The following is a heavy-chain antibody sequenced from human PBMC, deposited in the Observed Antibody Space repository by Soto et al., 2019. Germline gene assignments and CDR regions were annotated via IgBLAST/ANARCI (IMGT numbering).Heavy chain of an antibody. V-gene: IGHV3-15*07. CDR2: VKTKTDGETT. CDR3: ATAPEPYDFWNVYFGN. D-gene: IGHD3-3*01. Sequence: GGSLRLSCAASGFTFSNAWMNWVRQAPGKGLEWVGRVKTKTDGETTGYAAPVKGRFTISRDDSKNTLYLQMNSLKTEDTAVYYCATAPEPYDFWNVYFGNWGQGALVTV. CDR1: GFTFSNAW. J-gene: IGHJ4*02.